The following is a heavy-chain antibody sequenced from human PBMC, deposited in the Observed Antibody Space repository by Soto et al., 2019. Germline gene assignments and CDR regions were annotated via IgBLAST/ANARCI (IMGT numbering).Heavy chain of an antibody. D-gene: IGHD3-10*01. CDR2: ISASGGST. Sequence: EVQLLESGGGLVQPGGSLRLSCVVSGFTFNNYAMNWVRQAPGKGLEWVSGISASGGSTYYADSVKGRFTIARGSSTHTLYLQMNSLRADDTAMYYCAIHFYYGSGSYYAVDYWGQGTLVTVSS. CDR1: GFTFNNYA. J-gene: IGHJ4*02. V-gene: IGHV3-23*01. CDR3: AIHFYYGSGSYYAVDY.